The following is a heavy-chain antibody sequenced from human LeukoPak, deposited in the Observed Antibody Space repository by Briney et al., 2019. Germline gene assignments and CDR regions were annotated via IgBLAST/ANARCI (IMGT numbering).Heavy chain of an antibody. CDR1: GFTFSSYA. CDR3: AMYRMISSFDY. D-gene: IGHD3-16*01. V-gene: IGHV3-23*01. Sequence: GGSLRLSCAASGFTFSSYAMSWVRQAPGKGLEWVSAISGSGGSTYYADSVKGRFTISRDNSRNTLYLQMNSLRAEDTAVYYCAMYRMISSFDYWGQGTLVTVSS. J-gene: IGHJ4*02. CDR2: ISGSGGST.